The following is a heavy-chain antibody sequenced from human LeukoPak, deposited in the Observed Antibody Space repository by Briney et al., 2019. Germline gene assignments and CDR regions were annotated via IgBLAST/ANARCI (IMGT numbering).Heavy chain of an antibody. CDR3: ARHPFATPFDY. D-gene: IGHD2-15*01. V-gene: IGHV4-59*08. CDR1: GGPISSYY. Sequence: SETLSLTCTVSGGPISSYYWSWIRQPPGKGLEWIGYIHYSGSTNCNPSLKSRVTILLDTSKNQSSLKLSSVTAADTAVYYCARHPFATPFDYWGRGTLVTVSS. J-gene: IGHJ4*02. CDR2: IHYSGST.